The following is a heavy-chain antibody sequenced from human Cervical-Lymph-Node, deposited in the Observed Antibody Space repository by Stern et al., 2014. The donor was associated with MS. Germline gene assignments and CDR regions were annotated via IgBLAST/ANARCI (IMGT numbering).Heavy chain of an antibody. J-gene: IGHJ4*02. V-gene: IGHV5-51*01. CDR2: IYPGDSDT. CDR1: GYSFTSSW. D-gene: IGHD2-8*02. Sequence: EVQLVESGAEVKKPGESLKISCQGSGYSFTSSWIGWVRQMPGKCLEWMGIIYPGDSDTRYNPSFQGQVTISADKSVSTAYLQWSSLKASDTAMYYCATSTGYFLLEYYFDYWGQGTLVTVSS. CDR3: ATSTGYFLLEYYFDY.